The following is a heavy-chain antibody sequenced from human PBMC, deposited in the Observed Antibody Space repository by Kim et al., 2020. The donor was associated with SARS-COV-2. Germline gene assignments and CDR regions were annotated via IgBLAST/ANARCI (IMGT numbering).Heavy chain of an antibody. CDR1: GGTFSSYA. CDR3: ARDRKYGMDV. J-gene: IGHJ6*02. Sequence: SVKVSCKASGGTFSSYAISWVRQAPGQGLEWMGGIIPIFGTANYAQKFQDRVTITADESTSTAYMELSSLRSEDTAVYYCARDRKYGMDVWGQGTTVTVSS. CDR2: IIPIFGTA. V-gene: IGHV1-69*13.